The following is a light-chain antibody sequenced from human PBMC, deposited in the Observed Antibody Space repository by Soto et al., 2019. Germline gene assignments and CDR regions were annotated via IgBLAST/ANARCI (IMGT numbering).Light chain of an antibody. CDR3: EQAGSLPIT. Sequence: IRMSHSLSSLSASIADRVTITCRASQDIRNDLGWYQQKPGKAPKVLIYAASNLQSGVPSRFSGSGSGTEFTLTISSLQPEDFATYYCEQAGSLPITFGQGTRLDI. J-gene: IGKJ5*01. V-gene: IGKV1-6*02. CDR2: AAS. CDR1: QDIRND.